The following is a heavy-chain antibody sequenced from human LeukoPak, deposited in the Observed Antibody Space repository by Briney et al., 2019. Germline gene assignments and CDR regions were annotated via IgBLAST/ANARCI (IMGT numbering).Heavy chain of an antibody. CDR3: AKDPIRGVRPYYFSS. J-gene: IGHJ4*02. CDR2: IHYDGSNK. Sequence: GGSLRLSCAASGFTFSSYGMQWVRQAPGKGLEWVAFIHYDGSNKYYANSVKGRFTTSRDNSKNTLYLHMNSLRAEDTAVYYCAKDPIRGVRPYYFSSWGQGTLVTVSS. CDR1: GFTFSSYG. D-gene: IGHD3-10*01. V-gene: IGHV3-30*02.